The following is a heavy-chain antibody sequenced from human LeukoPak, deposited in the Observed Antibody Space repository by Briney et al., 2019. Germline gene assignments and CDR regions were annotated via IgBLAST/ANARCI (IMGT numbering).Heavy chain of an antibody. CDR1: GGSISTYY. CDR3: ARGDLAIVATIPVD. J-gene: IGHJ4*02. V-gene: IGHV4-59*01. Sequence: ASETLSLTCSVSGGSISTYYWSWIRQPPGKGLEWIGYIYYKGSTNYNPSLKSRVTISVDPSRNQFSLKLTSVTAADTAVYYCARGDLAIVATIPVDWGQGTLVTVSS. CDR2: IYYKGST. D-gene: IGHD5-12*01.